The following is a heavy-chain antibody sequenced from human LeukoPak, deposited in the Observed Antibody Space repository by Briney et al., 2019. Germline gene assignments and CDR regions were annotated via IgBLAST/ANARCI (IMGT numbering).Heavy chain of an antibody. Sequence: ASVKVSCKASGYTFTDYFIHWVRQAPRQGLEWMGWISPNSGGTNSAQKFQGRVTMTRDTSISTAYMELSRLRSDDTAVYYCARDWRWLQSYYFDYWGQGTLVTVSS. J-gene: IGHJ4*02. CDR2: ISPNSGGT. D-gene: IGHD5-24*01. CDR1: GYTFTDYF. CDR3: ARDWRWLQSYYFDY. V-gene: IGHV1-2*02.